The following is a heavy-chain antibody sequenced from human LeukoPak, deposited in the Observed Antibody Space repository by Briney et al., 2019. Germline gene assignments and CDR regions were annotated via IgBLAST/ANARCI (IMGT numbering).Heavy chain of an antibody. V-gene: IGHV4-4*07. CDR2: IYTSGST. CDR1: GGSISSYY. J-gene: IGHJ6*03. Sequence: SETLSLTCTVFGGSISSYYWSWIRQPAGKGLEWIGRIYTSGSTNYNPSLKSRVTMSVDTSKNQFSLKLSSVTAADTAVYYCARRGVTPNYYMDVWGKGTTVTVSS. CDR3: ARRGVTPNYYMDV. D-gene: IGHD2-21*02.